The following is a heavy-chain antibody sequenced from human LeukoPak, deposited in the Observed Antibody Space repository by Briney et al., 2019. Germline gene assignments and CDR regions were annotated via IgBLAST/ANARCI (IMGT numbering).Heavy chain of an antibody. CDR2: IYYSGST. J-gene: IGHJ5*02. Sequence: TSETLSLTCTVSGGSISSYYWSWIRQPPGKGLEWIGFIYYSGSTNYNPSLKSRVTISVDTSKNQFFLNLRSVTAADTAAYYCARVPRIEAGATGDWFDPWGQGTVVTVSS. D-gene: IGHD6-13*01. V-gene: IGHV4-59*01. CDR3: ARVPRIEAGATGDWFDP. CDR1: GGSISSYY.